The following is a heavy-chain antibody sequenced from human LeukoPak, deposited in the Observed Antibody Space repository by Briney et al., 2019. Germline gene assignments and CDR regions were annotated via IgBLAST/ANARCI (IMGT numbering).Heavy chain of an antibody. CDR2: ISSAGTII. V-gene: IGHV3-30-3*01. J-gene: IGHJ4*02. Sequence: GRSLRLSCAASGFTFGTYSMHWVRQAPGKGLEWVAIISSAGTIINYADSVRGRFSISRDNSRNTLYLQMDSLRTEDTAVYYCAKDHRWLVDYWGQGTLVTVST. CDR3: AKDHRWLVDY. CDR1: GFTFGTYS. D-gene: IGHD6-19*01.